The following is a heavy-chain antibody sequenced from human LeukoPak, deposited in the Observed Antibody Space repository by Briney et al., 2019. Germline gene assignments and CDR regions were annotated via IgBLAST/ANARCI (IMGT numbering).Heavy chain of an antibody. CDR1: GVSISSYY. V-gene: IGHV4-59*01. Sequence: KPSETLSLTCTVSGVSISSYYWSWIRQPPGKGLEWIGYIYYSGSTNCNPSLKSRLTISVDTSKNQFSLKLSSVTAADTAVYYCASTYYDYVWGTYRFDYWGQGTLVTVSP. CDR2: IYYSGST. J-gene: IGHJ4*02. D-gene: IGHD3-16*02. CDR3: ASTYYDYVWGTYRFDY.